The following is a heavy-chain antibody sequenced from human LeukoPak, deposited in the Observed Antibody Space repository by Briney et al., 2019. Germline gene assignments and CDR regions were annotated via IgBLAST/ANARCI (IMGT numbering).Heavy chain of an antibody. Sequence: SETLSLTCAVYGGSFSGYYWSWIRQPPGKGLEWIGEINHSGSTNYNPSLKSRVTISVDTSKNQFSLKLSSMTAADTAVYYCARGDYYDSSGTEYYVDYWGQGTLVTVSS. CDR3: ARGDYYDSSGTEYYVDY. J-gene: IGHJ4*02. CDR2: INHSGST. D-gene: IGHD3-22*01. CDR1: GGSFSGYY. V-gene: IGHV4-34*01.